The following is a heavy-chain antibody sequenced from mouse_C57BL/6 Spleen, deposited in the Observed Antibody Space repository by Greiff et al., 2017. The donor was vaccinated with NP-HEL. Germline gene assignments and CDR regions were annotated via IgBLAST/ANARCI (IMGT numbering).Heavy chain of an antibody. CDR3: ARTDCYSSNPCWYFDD. J-gene: IGHJ1*03. D-gene: IGHD1-1*01. Sequence: VQLQQSGAELVKPGASVKLSCTASGFNIKDYYMHWVKQRPEQGLEWIGRIDPEDGDTKSAPKFQGKATITADTSSNTDSLQLSNLTSEDTAVYDCARTDCYSSNPCWYFDDWGTGTTVTVSS. CDR2: IDPEDGDT. CDR1: GFNIKDYY. V-gene: IGHV14-2*01.